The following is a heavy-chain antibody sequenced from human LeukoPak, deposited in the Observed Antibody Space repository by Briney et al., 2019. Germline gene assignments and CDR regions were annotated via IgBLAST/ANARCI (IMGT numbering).Heavy chain of an antibody. CDR3: AKLMSQPALLFFDQ. V-gene: IGHV3-7*01. Sequence: GGSLRLSCVASGFTFSSYWMTWVRQAPGKGLEWVANINEDGSKQYSVDSVKGRFTMSRDNAKNSLYLQMDSLRVEDTAVYYCAKLMSQPALLFFDQWGQGTLVTVSS. CDR2: INEDGSKQ. CDR1: GFTFSSYW. J-gene: IGHJ4*02. D-gene: IGHD3-10*01.